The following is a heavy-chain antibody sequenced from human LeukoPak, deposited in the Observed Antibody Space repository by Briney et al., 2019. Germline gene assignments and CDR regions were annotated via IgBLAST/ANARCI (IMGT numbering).Heavy chain of an antibody. CDR1: GFTFSSYE. CDR2: ISSSGSTI. V-gene: IGHV3-48*03. CDR3: TRDDRVYCSGGSCYGYYFDY. J-gene: IGHJ4*02. Sequence: PGGSLRLSCAASGFTFSSYEMNWVRQAPGKGLEWISYISSSGSTIYYADSVKGRFTISRDNAKNSLYLQMNSLRAEDTAVYYCTRDDRVYCSGGSCYGYYFDYWGQGTLVTVSS. D-gene: IGHD2-15*01.